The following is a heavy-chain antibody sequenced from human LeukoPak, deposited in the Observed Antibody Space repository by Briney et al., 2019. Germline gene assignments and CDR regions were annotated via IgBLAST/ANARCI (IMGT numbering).Heavy chain of an antibody. CDR3: ASGSYYFDY. J-gene: IGHJ4*02. D-gene: IGHD1-26*01. CDR1: GYSISSGYY. CDR2: ICHSGST. V-gene: IGHV4-38-2*01. Sequence: SETLSLTCAVSGYSISSGYYWGWIRQPPGKGLEWIGSICHSGSTYYNPSLKSRVTISVDTSKNQFSLKLSSVTAADTAVYYCASGSYYFDYWGQGTLVTVSS.